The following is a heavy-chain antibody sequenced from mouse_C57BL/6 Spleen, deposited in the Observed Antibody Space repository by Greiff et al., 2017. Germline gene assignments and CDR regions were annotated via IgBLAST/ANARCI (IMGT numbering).Heavy chain of an antibody. CDR2: ISSGSSTI. J-gene: IGHJ2*01. CDR1: GFTFSDYG. D-gene: IGHD4-1*01. V-gene: IGHV5-17*01. CDR3: ARNWDAGLDY. Sequence: EVMLVESGGGLVKPGGSLKLSCAASGFTFSDYGMHWVRQAPEQGLEWVAYISSGSSTIYYADTVKGRFTISRDNAKNTLFLQMTSLRSEDTAMYYCARNWDAGLDYWGQGTTLTVSS.